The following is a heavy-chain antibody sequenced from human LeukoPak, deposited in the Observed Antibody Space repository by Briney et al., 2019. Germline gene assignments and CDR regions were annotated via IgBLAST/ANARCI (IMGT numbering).Heavy chain of an antibody. D-gene: IGHD4-17*01. J-gene: IGHJ6*02. CDR2: TYYSGST. CDR3: ARESQYGEATVTTPGGYYYYGMDV. V-gene: IGHV4-59*01. CDR1: GFTFSNAY. Sequence: GSLRLSCAASGFTFSNAYMNWVRQAPGKGLEWIGYTYYSGSTNYNPSLKSRVTISVDTSKNQFSLKLSSVTAADTAVYYCARESQYGEATVTTPGGYYYYGMDVWGQGTTVTVSS.